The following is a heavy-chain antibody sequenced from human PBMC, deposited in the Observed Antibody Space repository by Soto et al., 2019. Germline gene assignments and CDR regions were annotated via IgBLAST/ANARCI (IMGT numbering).Heavy chain of an antibody. Sequence: EVQLVESGGDLVQPGGSLRLSCAASGFTVSSNYMSWVRQAPGKGLEWVSVIQSGGSTFYADSVKGRFTISRDNSQSPLYLQINSPRVEDRARYYCSRVDVHSIGGSCYGVPLGVWGRGTTVTVS. CDR2: IQSGGST. CDR1: GFTVSSNY. D-gene: IGHD2-15*01. V-gene: IGHV3-66*01. CDR3: SRVDVHSIGGSCYGVPLGV. J-gene: IGHJ6*03.